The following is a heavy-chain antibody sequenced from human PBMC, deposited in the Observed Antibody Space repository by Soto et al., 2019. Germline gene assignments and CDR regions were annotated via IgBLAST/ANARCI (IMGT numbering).Heavy chain of an antibody. CDR3: ATSYGSGYRAFDS. CDR1: GDTCNVYT. D-gene: IGHD3-10*01. V-gene: IGHV1-69*02. CDR2: INPILSMS. Sequence: QVQLVQYGADVQRPGSSVSVCCKASGDTCNVYTINWVRQAPGQGLQWMGRINPILSMSNYAPRYQGRVTMTADKSTSTAYMELSSLRSEDTAMYYCATSYGSGYRAFDSWGQGALVTVSS. J-gene: IGHJ4*02.